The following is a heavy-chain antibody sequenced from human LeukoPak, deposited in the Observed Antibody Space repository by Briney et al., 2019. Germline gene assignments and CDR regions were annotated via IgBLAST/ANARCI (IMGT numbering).Heavy chain of an antibody. Sequence: PSETLSLTCTVSGGSISSGSYYWSWIRQPAGKGLEWIGRIYTSGSTNYNPSLQSRVTISVDTSKNQFSLRLNSVTAADTAVYYCARLHHDYGSGTYGGAYNYYMDVWGKGTTVTVSS. CDR2: IYTSGST. CDR3: ARLHHDYGSGTYGGAYNYYMDV. CDR1: GGSISSGSYY. V-gene: IGHV4-61*02. D-gene: IGHD3-10*01. J-gene: IGHJ6*03.